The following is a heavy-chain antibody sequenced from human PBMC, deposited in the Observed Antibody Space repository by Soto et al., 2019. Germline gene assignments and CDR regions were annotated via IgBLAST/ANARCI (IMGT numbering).Heavy chain of an antibody. D-gene: IGHD5-18*01. CDR1: GGSISGHY. Sequence: SETLSLTCTVSGGSISGHYWSWIRQTAGKGLEWIGRIYSTGATSYNPSLNSRASMSIDTSKNQISLNLTSVTAADTAMYYCARTRVSAFTAGESDHWGQGTLVTVSS. CDR3: ARTRVSAFTAGESDH. J-gene: IGHJ4*02. CDR2: IYSTGAT. V-gene: IGHV4-4*07.